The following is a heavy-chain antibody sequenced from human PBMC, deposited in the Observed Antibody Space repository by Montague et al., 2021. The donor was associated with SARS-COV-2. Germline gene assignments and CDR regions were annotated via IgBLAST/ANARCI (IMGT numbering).Heavy chain of an antibody. CDR3: ARLGAITLVRGITIADFSNYGMDV. J-gene: IGHJ6*02. D-gene: IGHD3-10*01. V-gene: IGHV4-34*01. CDR2: INHSGST. Sequence: SETLSLTCAVSSGSFRGYYWSWIRQPPGKGLEWIGEINHSGSTTYNPSLESRVSISVDTSNKQFSPKVTSVTAADTAVYYCARLGAITLVRGITIADFSNYGMDVWGQGTTVTVSS. CDR1: SGSFRGYY.